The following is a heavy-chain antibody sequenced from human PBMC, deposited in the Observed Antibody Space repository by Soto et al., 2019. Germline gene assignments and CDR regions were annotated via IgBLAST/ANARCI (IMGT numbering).Heavy chain of an antibody. CDR3: AREGSGYYYGSGSYWPGEIYYYYYMDV. V-gene: IGHV3-64*01. D-gene: IGHD3-10*01. CDR1: GFTFSSYA. CDR2: ISSNGGST. J-gene: IGHJ6*03. Sequence: GGSLRLSCAASGFTFSSYAMHWVRQAPGKGLEYVSAISSNGGSTYYANSVKGRFTISRDNSKNTLYLQMGSLRAEDMAVYYCAREGSGYYYGSGSYWPGEIYYYYYMDVWGKGTTVTVSS.